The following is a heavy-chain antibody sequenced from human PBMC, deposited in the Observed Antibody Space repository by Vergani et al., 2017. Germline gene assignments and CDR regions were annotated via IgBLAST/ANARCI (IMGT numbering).Heavy chain of an antibody. CDR3: AREDWYSSGWIFDY. CDR2: INPNSGGT. D-gene: IGHD6-19*01. J-gene: IGHJ4*02. Sequence: QVQLVQSGAEVKKPGSSVKVSCKASGGTFSSYAISWVRQAPGQGLEWMGWINPNSGGTNYAQKFQGRVTMTRDTSISTAYMELSRLRSDDTAVYYCAREDWYSSGWIFDYWGQGTLVTVSS. V-gene: IGHV1-2*02. CDR1: GGTFSSYA.